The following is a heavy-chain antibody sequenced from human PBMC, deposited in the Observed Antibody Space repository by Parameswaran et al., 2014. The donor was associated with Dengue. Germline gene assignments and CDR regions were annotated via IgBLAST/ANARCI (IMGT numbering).Heavy chain of an antibody. D-gene: IGHD3-3*01. Sequence: RWIRQPPRKGRGVDWVYLLHGSTNYNPSLKSRVTISVDTSKNQFSLKLSSVTAADTAVYYCARRVHNYDFWSGTNWFDPWGQGTLVTVSS. V-gene: IGHV4-59*01. CDR3: ARRVHNYDFWSGTNWFDP. CDR2: LLHGST. J-gene: IGHJ5*02.